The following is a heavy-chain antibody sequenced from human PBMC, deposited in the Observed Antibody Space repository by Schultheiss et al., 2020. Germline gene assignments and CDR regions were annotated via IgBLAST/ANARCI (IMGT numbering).Heavy chain of an antibody. Sequence: SETLSLTCTVSGGSISSGSYYWSWIRQPAGKGLEWIGRIYTSGSTNYNPSLKSRVTISVDKSKNQFSLKLSSVTAADTAVYYCADGGYTGYSSGWYGGFVYWGQGTLVTVSS. CDR2: IYTSGST. V-gene: IGHV4-61*02. D-gene: IGHD6-19*01. CDR3: ADGGYTGYSSGWYGGFVY. CDR1: GGSISSGSYY. J-gene: IGHJ4*02.